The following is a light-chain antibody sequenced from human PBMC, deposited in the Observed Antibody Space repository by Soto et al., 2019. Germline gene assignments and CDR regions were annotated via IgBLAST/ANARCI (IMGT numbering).Light chain of an antibody. Sequence: QSVLTQPPSVSGAPGQRVTISCTGSSSNIGAGYEVHWYQQIPGTAPKLLIYGNTNRPSGVPDRFSASKSGTSASLAITGLQAEDEADYYCQSYESSLSGWIFGGGTTLTVL. J-gene: IGLJ2*01. CDR1: SSNIGAGYE. CDR3: QSYESSLSGWI. V-gene: IGLV1-40*01. CDR2: GNT.